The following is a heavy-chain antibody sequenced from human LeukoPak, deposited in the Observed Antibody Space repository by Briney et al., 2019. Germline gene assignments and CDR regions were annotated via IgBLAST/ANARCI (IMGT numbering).Heavy chain of an antibody. Sequence: GGSLRLSCAASGFTFSSYGMHWVRQAPGKGLEWVAVISYDGSNKYYADSVKGRFTISRDNSKNTLYLQMNSLRAEDTAVYYCAKEDNWNYYYYYGMDVWGQGTTVTVSS. CDR3: AKEDNWNYYYYYGMDV. D-gene: IGHD1-20*01. CDR2: ISYDGSNK. V-gene: IGHV3-30*18. J-gene: IGHJ6*02. CDR1: GFTFSSYG.